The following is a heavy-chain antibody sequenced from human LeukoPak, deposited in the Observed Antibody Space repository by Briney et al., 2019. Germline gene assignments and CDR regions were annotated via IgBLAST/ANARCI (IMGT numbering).Heavy chain of an antibody. CDR1: GFTFRRYA. J-gene: IGHJ4*02. CDR2: ISSNGGNT. D-gene: IGHD5-12*01. CDR3: IKDAGYSAYDSLDS. V-gene: IGHV3-64D*06. Sequence: GGSLRLSCSASGFTFRRYAMHWVRQAPGKGLEYISGISSNGGNTDHADSVKGRFTISRDNSKSTLYPQMSSLRPEDTAVYYCIKDAGYSAYDSLDSWGQGTLVTVSS.